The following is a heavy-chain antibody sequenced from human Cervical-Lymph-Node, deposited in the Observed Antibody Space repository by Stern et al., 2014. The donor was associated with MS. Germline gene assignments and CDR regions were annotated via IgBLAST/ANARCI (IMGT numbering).Heavy chain of an antibody. J-gene: IGHJ4*02. Sequence: QMQLVESGAEVKKPGASVKVSCKASGYSFTRYALPWVPPAPGQRLQWMGWINWGNGDTKYSQNCQGRVTITSDTSANTAYMELTSLKSVDTAVYYCARLHYDSSGSGGDWGQGTLVTVSS. D-gene: IGHD3-22*01. CDR2: INWGNGDT. V-gene: IGHV1-3*01. CDR3: ARLHYDSSGSGGD. CDR1: GYSFTRYA.